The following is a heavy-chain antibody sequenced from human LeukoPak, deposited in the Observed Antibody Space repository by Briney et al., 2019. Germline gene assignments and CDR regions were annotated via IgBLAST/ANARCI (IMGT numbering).Heavy chain of an antibody. CDR2: ISGSVGST. CDR3: AKGGGKYFSSWDTEDAFDI. Sequence: PGGSLRLSCAASGFTFSSYAMSWVRQAPGNGLEWVSGISGSVGSTYYADSVKGRFTISRDNSKNTLHLQMNSLRAEDTAIYYCAKGGGKYFSSWDTEDAFDIWGQGTMVTVSS. J-gene: IGHJ3*02. D-gene: IGHD6-13*01. V-gene: IGHV3-23*01. CDR1: GFTFSSYA.